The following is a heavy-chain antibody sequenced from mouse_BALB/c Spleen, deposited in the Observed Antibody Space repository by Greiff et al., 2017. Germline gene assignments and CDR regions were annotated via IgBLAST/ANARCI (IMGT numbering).Heavy chain of an antibody. V-gene: IGHV1S34*01. D-gene: IGHD1-1*01. Sequence: LVKTGASVKISCKASGYSFTGYYMHWVKQSHGKSLEWIGYISCYNGATSYNQKFKGKATFTVDTSSSTAYMQFNSLTSEDSAVYYCARSGNYYGSSRYYFDYWGQGTTLTVSS. CDR2: ISCYNGAT. J-gene: IGHJ2*01. CDR3: ARSGNYYGSSRYYFDY. CDR1: GYSFTGYY.